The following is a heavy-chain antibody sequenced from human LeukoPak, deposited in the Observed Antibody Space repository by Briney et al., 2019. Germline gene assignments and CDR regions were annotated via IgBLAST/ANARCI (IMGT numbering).Heavy chain of an antibody. Sequence: ASVTVSCKASGYTFSSYGISWVRQAPGQGLEWMGWISDYNGNTNYAQKVQGRFTMTTDPFTSTAYMELRSLRSDDTAVYYCARDGPDRAAWFDPWGQGTLVTVSS. V-gene: IGHV1-18*01. CDR3: ARDGPDRAAWFDP. D-gene: IGHD3-22*01. J-gene: IGHJ5*02. CDR1: GYTFSSYG. CDR2: ISDYNGNT.